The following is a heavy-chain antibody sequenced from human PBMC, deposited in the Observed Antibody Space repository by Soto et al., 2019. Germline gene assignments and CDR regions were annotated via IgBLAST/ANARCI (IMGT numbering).Heavy chain of an antibody. CDR3: ARDVVGATTEYFQH. CDR2: IYYSGST. V-gene: IGHV4-39*02. CDR1: GGSISSSSYY. J-gene: IGHJ1*01. D-gene: IGHD1-26*01. Sequence: SETLSLTCTFSGGSISSSSYYLGWIRQPPGKGLEWIGSIYYSGSTYYNPSLKSRVTISVDNSKNTLYLQMNSLRAEDTAVYYCARDVVGATTEYFQHWGQGALVTVSS.